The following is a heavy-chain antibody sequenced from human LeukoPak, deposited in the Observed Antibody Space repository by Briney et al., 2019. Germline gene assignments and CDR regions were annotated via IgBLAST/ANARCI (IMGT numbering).Heavy chain of an antibody. Sequence: KPSETLSLTCAVYGGSFSGYYWSWIRQPPGRGLGWIGEINHSGSTNYNPSLKSRVTISVDTSKNQFSLKLSSVTAADTAVYYCARGHIVVVPAATYYFDYWGQGTLVTVSS. D-gene: IGHD2-2*01. V-gene: IGHV4-34*01. CDR1: GGSFSGYY. CDR3: ARGHIVVVPAATYYFDY. CDR2: INHSGST. J-gene: IGHJ4*02.